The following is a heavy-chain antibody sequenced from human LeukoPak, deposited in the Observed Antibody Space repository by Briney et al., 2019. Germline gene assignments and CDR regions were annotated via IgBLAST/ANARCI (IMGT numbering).Heavy chain of an antibody. CDR2: ISSSSSTI. V-gene: IGHV3-48*01. J-gene: IGHJ4*02. Sequence: LSGGSLRLSCAASRFTFSAYGMNWVRQAPGKGLEWVSYISSSSSTITYADSVRGRFTISRDNAKNSLYLQMNSLRAEDTAMYYCAKSLSGYYIFDYWGQGTLVTVSS. CDR1: RFTFSAYG. CDR3: AKSLSGYYIFDY. D-gene: IGHD3-22*01.